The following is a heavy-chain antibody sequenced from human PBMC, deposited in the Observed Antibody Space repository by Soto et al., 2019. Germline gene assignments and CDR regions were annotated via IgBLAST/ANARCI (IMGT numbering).Heavy chain of an antibody. CDR3: AKDLGSEWQLLGY. V-gene: IGHV3-30*18. Sequence: QVQLVESGGGVVQPGGSLRLSCATSGFTFSTYGMHWVRQAPGKGLEWVAVISNDGRNKYYADFVKGRFALSRDNSKNTVVRQMGSLRDEDTAVYYCAKDLGSEWQLLGYWGQGTLVIVSS. D-gene: IGHD1-26*01. CDR2: ISNDGRNK. CDR1: GFTFSTYG. J-gene: IGHJ1*01.